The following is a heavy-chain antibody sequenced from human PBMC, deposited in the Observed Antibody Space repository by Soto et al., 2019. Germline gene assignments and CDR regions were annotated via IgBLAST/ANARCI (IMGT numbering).Heavy chain of an antibody. D-gene: IGHD6-13*01. CDR3: AKDLRWYSSS. J-gene: IGHJ4*02. V-gene: IGHV3-23*01. CDR1: GFPISNYA. Sequence: GGSMRLSCAASGFPISNYAMSWVRPAPGKGLEWVSAISGSGGSTYYADSVKGRFTISRDNSKNTLYLQMNSLRAEDTAVYYCAKDLRWYSSSWGQGTLVTVSS. CDR2: ISGSGGST.